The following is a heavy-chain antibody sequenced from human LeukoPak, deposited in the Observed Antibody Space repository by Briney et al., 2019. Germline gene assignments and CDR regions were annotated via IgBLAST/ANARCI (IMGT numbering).Heavy chain of an antibody. CDR1: GFTFSSYS. J-gene: IGHJ4*02. V-gene: IGHV3-21*04. Sequence: PGGSLRLSCAASGFTFSSYSMNWVRQAPGKGLEWVSSISSSSHNIYYADSVKGRFTISRDNAKTSLYLQVNSLTAEDTAVYYCVRGTYGSDMWGQGTLVTVSS. CDR3: VRGTYGSDM. D-gene: IGHD3-10*01. CDR2: ISSSSHNI.